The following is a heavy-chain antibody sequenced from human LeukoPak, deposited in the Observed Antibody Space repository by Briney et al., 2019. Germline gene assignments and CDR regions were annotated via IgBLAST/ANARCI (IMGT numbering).Heavy chain of an antibody. J-gene: IGHJ6*02. CDR2: ISGSGGST. CDR1: GFTFSSYA. D-gene: IGHD3-10*01. Sequence: QPGGSLRLSCAASGFTFSSYAMSWVRQAPGKGLEWVSAISGSGGSTYYADSVKGRFTISRDNSKNTLYLQMNSLRAEDTAVYYCARDWNYGSGIAGYYYYGMDVWGQGTTVTVSS. V-gene: IGHV3-23*01. CDR3: ARDWNYGSGIAGYYYYGMDV.